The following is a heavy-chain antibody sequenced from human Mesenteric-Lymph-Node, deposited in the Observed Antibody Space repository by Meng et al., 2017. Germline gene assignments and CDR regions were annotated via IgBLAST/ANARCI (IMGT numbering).Heavy chain of an antibody. CDR2: IYHSGST. CDR1: GGSISSNGYY. D-gene: IGHD3-10*01. J-gene: IGHJ4*02. Sequence: HLQLQVRAPGLVKLSETLSLTCTVSGGSISSNGYYWDWVRQPPGKGLEWIGAIYHSGSTSYNPSLQSRVTMFVDTSKNQFSLMLTSVTATDTAVYYCARRRGGSGRDCWGQGTLVTVSS. V-gene: IGHV4-39*01. CDR3: ARRRGGSGRDC.